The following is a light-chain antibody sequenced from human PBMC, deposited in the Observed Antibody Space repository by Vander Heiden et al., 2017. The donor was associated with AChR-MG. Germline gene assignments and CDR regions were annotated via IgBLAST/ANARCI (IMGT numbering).Light chain of an antibody. CDR3: QVWDSVSDPVV. CDR1: NIGSKS. CDR2: DDS. V-gene: IGLV3-21*02. Sequence: SYVLTQPPSVSVAPGRTATITCGGNNIGSKSVHWYQQKLGQAPVLVVYDDSDRPSGIPERISGSNSGNTATLTISRVEAGDESDYYCQVWDSVSDPVVFGGGTKLTVL. J-gene: IGLJ2*01.